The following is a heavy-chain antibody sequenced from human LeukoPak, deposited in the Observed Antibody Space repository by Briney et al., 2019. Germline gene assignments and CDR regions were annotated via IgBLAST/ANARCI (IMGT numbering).Heavy chain of an antibody. J-gene: IGHJ4*02. CDR3: ESRKFGWYRGVVDY. D-gene: IGHD6-19*01. V-gene: IGHV1-2*02. CDR1: GYTFTGYF. Sequence: ASVKVSCKASGYTFTGYFIHWVRQAPGQGVEWMGWINPNSGSTNYAHKFTGRVTTTRDTFISTAYMELNRLRSDDTAVYYCESRKFGWYRGVVDYWGQGTLVTVSS. CDR2: INPNSGST.